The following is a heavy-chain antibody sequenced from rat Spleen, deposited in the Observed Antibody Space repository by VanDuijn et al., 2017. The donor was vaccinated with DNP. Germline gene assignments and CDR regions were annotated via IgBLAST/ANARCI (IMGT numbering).Heavy chain of an antibody. V-gene: IGHV5-25*01. J-gene: IGHJ2*01. CDR3: ARRSNNVFDY. CDR2: ISTRGDDT. D-gene: IGHD1-10*01. CDR1: GFTFSNYG. Sequence: EVKLVESGGGLVRPGGSLKLSCAASGFTFSNYGMAWVRQTPTKGLEWVASISTRGDDTYYRDSVKGRFTISRDNAKSTLYLQMNSLRFEDTAIYYCARRSNNVFDYWGQGVMVTVSS.